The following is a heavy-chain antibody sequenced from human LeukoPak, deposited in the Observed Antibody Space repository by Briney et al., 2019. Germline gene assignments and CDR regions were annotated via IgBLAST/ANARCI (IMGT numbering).Heavy chain of an antibody. D-gene: IGHD1-20*01. CDR3: ARGITQGFDH. CDR1: GYTFTSYG. V-gene: IGHV1-8*02. CDR2: MNPNWGYT. J-gene: IGHJ4*02. Sequence: ASVKVSCKASGYTFTSYGISCVRQAPGQGLEWMGWMNPNWGYTGYAQKFQARVTMTRDTSIDTAYVELGSMRSDDTAVYYCARGITQGFDHWGQGTLVTVSS.